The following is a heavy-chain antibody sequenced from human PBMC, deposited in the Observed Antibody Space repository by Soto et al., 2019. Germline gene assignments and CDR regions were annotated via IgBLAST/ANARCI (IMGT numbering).Heavy chain of an antibody. CDR1: GFTFSSYA. V-gene: IGHV3-30-3*01. Sequence: QVQLVESGGGVVQPGRSLRLSCAASGFTFSSYAMHWVRQAPGKGLEWVAVISYDGSNKYYADSVKGRFTISRDNSKNTLYLQMNSLRAQDTAVYYCARATYYDSNGYYDTPSDYWGQGTLVTVSS. CDR2: ISYDGSNK. CDR3: ARATYYDSNGYYDTPSDY. J-gene: IGHJ4*02. D-gene: IGHD3-22*01.